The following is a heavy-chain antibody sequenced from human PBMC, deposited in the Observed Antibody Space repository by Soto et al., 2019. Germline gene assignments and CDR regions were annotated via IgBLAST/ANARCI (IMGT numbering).Heavy chain of an antibody. V-gene: IGHV1-69*13. CDR1: GGTFSSYA. D-gene: IGHD2-2*01. CDR2: IIPIFGTA. CDR3: ASHSSLRGYCISTSCYGYYYGMDV. Sequence: SVKVSCKASGGTFSSYAISWVRQAPGQGLEWMGGIIPIFGTADYAQKFQGRVTITADESTSTAYMELSSLRSEDTVVYYCASHSSLRGYCISTSCYGYYYGMDVWGQGTTVTVS. J-gene: IGHJ6*02.